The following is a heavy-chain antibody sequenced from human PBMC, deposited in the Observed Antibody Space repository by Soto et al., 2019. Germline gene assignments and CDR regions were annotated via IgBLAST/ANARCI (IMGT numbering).Heavy chain of an antibody. CDR2: ISYDGSNK. D-gene: IGHD3-22*01. Sequence: PGGSLRLSCAASGFTFSSYGMHWVRQAPGKGLEWVAVISYDGSNKYYADSVKGRFTISRDNSKNTLYLQMNSLRAEDTAVYYCAKALYYYDSSGYYLSSGGAFDIWGQGTMVTV. CDR1: GFTFSSYG. J-gene: IGHJ3*02. CDR3: AKALYYYDSSGYYLSSGGAFDI. V-gene: IGHV3-30*18.